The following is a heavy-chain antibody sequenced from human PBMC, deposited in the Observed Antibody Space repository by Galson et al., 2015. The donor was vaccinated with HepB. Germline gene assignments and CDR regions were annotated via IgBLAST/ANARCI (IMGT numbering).Heavy chain of an antibody. V-gene: IGHV4-59*08. J-gene: IGHJ6*03. CDR2: IYYSGST. D-gene: IGHD4-17*01. CDR3: ARRSEGTTSPYYYYYMDV. CDR1: GGSISSYY. Sequence: ETLSLTCTVSGGSISSYYWSWIRQPPGKGLEWIGYIYYSGSTNYNPSLKSRVTISVDTSKDQFSLKLSSVTAADTAVYYCARRSEGTTSPYYYYYMDVWGKGTTVTVSS.